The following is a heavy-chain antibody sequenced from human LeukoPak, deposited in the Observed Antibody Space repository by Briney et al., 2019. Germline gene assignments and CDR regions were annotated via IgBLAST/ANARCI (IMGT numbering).Heavy chain of an antibody. CDR3: ARDDDILTGYEL. D-gene: IGHD3-9*01. J-gene: IGHJ4*02. Sequence: SETLSLTCTVSGGSISSYYWSWIRQPPGKGLGWIGYIYYSGSTNYNPSLKSRVTISVDTSKNQFSLKLSSVTAADTAVYYCARDDDILTGYELWGQGTLVTVSS. CDR1: GGSISSYY. CDR2: IYYSGST. V-gene: IGHV4-59*01.